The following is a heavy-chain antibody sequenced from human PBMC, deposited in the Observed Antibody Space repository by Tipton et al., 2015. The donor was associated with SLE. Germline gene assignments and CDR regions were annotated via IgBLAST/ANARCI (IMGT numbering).Heavy chain of an antibody. D-gene: IGHD2-21*01. Sequence: SLRLSCAASGFTFSSYWMSWVRQAPGKGLEWVANIKQDGSEKYYVDSVKGRFTISRDNSKNTLYLQMNSLRAEDTAVYYCARDRVYCGGDCSSPSGYFDYWGQGTLVTASS. CDR1: GFTFSSYW. V-gene: IGHV3-7*01. CDR2: IKQDGSEK. CDR3: ARDRVYCGGDCSSPSGYFDY. J-gene: IGHJ4*02.